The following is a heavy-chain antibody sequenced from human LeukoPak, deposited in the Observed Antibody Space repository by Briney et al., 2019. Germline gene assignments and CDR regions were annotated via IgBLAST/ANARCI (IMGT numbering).Heavy chain of an antibody. CDR1: GFIFSTYG. D-gene: IGHD2-2*01. CDR3: ARDVYCSSTSCTTFDY. CDR2: IWYDGSIT. Sequence: PGGSLRLSCAASGFIFSTYGMHWVRQPPGKGLESVAVIWYDGSITYYGDFVKGRFTISRDNSKNTLYLQMNSLRAEDTAVYYCARDVYCSSTSCTTFDYWGQGTLVTVSS. J-gene: IGHJ4*02. V-gene: IGHV3-33*01.